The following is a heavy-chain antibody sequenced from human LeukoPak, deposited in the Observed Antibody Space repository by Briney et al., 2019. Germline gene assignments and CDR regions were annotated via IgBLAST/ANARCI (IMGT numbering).Heavy chain of an antibody. V-gene: IGHV3-53*01. J-gene: IGHJ4*02. D-gene: IGHD3-16*02. CDR3: ARRVWGSNRYTDC. CDR1: GFTVSTNY. CDR2: IYTGGNT. Sequence: PGGSLRRSCAASGFTVSTNYMSWVRQAPGKGLEWVSIIYTGGNTYYADSVKGRFTISRDNSKNTLYLQMNRLRAEDTAVYYCARRVWGSNRYTDCWGQGTLVTVSS.